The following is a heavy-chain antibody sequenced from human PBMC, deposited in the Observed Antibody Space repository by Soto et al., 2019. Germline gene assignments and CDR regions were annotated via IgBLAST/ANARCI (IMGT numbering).Heavy chain of an antibody. CDR3: ARDRLVPYGYXMDV. CDR1: GFTFRSYG. CDR2: IWFDGSKK. D-gene: IGHD2-2*01. Sequence: PGGSLRLACAASGFTFRSYGIHWVRQAPGKGLEWVALIWFDGSKKYYVDSVKGRFAVSRDNSKNTLYLQMNSLRVEDTAVYYCARDRLVPYGYXMDVWGQGTTVTVSS. J-gene: IGHJ6*02. V-gene: IGHV3-33*01.